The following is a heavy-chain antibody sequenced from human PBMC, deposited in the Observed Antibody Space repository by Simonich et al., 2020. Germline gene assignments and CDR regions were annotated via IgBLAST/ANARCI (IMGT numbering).Heavy chain of an antibody. CDR3: ARDPVVPAAIRNAFDI. J-gene: IGHJ3*02. Sequence: QVQLVQSGAEVKKPGASVKVSCKASGYTFTGYYMHWVRQAPGQGLELMGWINPNSGGTNYGQKFQGRVTMTRDTSISTAYMELSRLRSDDTAVYYCARDPVVPAAIRNAFDIWGQGTMVTVSS. D-gene: IGHD2-2*01. CDR2: INPNSGGT. CDR1: GYTFTGYY. V-gene: IGHV1-2*02.